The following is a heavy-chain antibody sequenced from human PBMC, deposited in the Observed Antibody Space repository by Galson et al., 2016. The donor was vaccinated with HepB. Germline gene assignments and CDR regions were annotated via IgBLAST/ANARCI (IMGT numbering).Heavy chain of an antibody. CDR2: MTPNSGKT. J-gene: IGHJ4*02. CDR3: ARNREFTGDFAY. V-gene: IGHV1-8*01. CDR1: GYTFTNYD. D-gene: IGHD7-27*01. Sequence: SCKASGYTFTNYDINWVRQATGQGLEWLGWMTPNSGKTGYAQKFQGRPTLTRDTSTSTAYMELSNLTSDDQAVYFCARNREFTGDFAYWGQGALVTVSS.